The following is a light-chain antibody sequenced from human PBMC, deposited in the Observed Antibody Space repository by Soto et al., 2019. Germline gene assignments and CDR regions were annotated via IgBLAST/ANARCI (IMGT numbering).Light chain of an antibody. CDR1: SSNIGSNY. CDR3: AAWDDSLSGRVV. CDR2: RNN. J-gene: IGLJ7*01. Sequence: QSVLTQPPSASGTPGQMVTISCSGSSSNIGSNYVYWYQQLPGTAPKLLIYRNNQRPSGVPDRFSGSKSGTSASLAISGLRSEDEADYYCAAWDDSLSGRVVFGGGTQLTVL. V-gene: IGLV1-47*01.